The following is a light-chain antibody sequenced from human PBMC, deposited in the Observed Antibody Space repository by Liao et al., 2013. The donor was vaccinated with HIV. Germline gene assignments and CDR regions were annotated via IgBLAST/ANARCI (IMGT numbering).Light chain of an antibody. CDR3: QAWDSSTPLYV. Sequence: SYVLTQPPSVSVAPGKTAGISCGGNNVGSTSVHWYQQKPGQAPIIVMFFDTERPSGIPERFSGSKSRNTATLTISGTQAMDEADYYCQAWDSSTPLYVFGTGTKVTVL. J-gene: IGLJ1*01. CDR1: NVGSTS. V-gene: IGLV3-21*01. CDR2: FDT.